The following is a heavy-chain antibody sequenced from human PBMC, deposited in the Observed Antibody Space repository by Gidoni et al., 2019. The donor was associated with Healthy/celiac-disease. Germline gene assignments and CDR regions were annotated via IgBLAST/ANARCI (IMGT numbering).Heavy chain of an antibody. CDR1: GYTFTSYY. J-gene: IGHJ6*02. D-gene: IGHD3-10*01. CDR3: ATHGDYYGSGSYYSNYYYYGMDV. V-gene: IGHV1-46*01. CDR2: INPSGGST. Sequence: QVQLVQSGAEVKTPGASVKVSCKASGYTFTSYYMHWVRQAPGQGLEWMGIINPSGGSTSYAQKFQGRVTMTRDTSTSTVYMELSVLRSEDTAVYYCATHGDYYGSGSYYSNYYYYGMDVWGQGTTVTVSS.